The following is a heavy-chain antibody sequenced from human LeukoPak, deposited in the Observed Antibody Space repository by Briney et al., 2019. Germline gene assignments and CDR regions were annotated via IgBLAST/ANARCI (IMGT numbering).Heavy chain of an antibody. J-gene: IGHJ3*01. CDR3: AKPRGGDSWAFDF. CDR1: GFTFIGYG. Sequence: GRSLRLSCEASGFTFIGYGMHWVRQAPGKGLEWVAGISYDGSNQYYTDSVKGRFTISRDNSKNTLYLQMDSLRPEDTAVYYCAKPRGGDSWAFDFWGQGTMVTVSS. V-gene: IGHV3-30*18. CDR2: ISYDGSNQ. D-gene: IGHD2-21*02.